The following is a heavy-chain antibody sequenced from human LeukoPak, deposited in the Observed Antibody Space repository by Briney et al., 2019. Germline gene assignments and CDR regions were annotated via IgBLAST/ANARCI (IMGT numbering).Heavy chain of an antibody. D-gene: IGHD2-21*02. Sequence: GGSLRLSCAASGFTFDDYGMHWVRQAPGKGLQWVAVISHDGRNIRYADSVKGRFTISRDNSKEMVYLQVNSLRIEDTAVYYCAQKGGSVCGGDCGGVGYWGQGTLVTVSS. CDR3: AQKGGSVCGGDCGGVGY. CDR2: ISHDGRNI. CDR1: GFTFDDYG. J-gene: IGHJ4*02. V-gene: IGHV3-30*03.